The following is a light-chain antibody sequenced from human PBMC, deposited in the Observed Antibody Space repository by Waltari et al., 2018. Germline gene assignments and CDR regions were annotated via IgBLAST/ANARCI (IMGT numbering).Light chain of an antibody. J-gene: IGKJ1*01. CDR2: GAS. CDR3: LQWGASQWT. V-gene: IGKV3-20*01. CDR1: QSVKSEY. Sequence: EIVLTQSPGTLSLSPGETATLSSRASQSVKSEYLTWYQQKPGQAPRLLVYGASSRATGIPDRFSGSGSGTDFTLTIRRLEPEDFAVFYCLQWGASQWTFGQGTRVEVK.